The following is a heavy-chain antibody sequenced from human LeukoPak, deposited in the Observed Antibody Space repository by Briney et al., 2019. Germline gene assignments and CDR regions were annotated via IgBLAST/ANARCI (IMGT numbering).Heavy chain of an antibody. D-gene: IGHD1-26*01. CDR2: IGGSGEST. CDR3: AKYRTRFDN. Sequence: QPGGSLRLSCAASGFTFNTYSMNWVRQGPGKGLEWVSGIGGSGESTYYADSVKGRFTISRDNSKNTLYLQMNSLRAEDTAVYYCAKYRTRFDNWGQGTLVTVSS. V-gene: IGHV3-23*01. J-gene: IGHJ4*02. CDR1: GFTFNTYS.